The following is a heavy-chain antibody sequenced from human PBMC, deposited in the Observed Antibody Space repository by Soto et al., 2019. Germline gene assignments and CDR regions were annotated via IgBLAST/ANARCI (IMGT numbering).Heavy chain of an antibody. V-gene: IGHV4-38-2*01. J-gene: IGHJ4*02. CDR1: VEPMSGGYY. CDR2: IYYGGTT. Sequence: SATLSLTCAVSVEPMSGGYYWGWIRQSPGKGLEWIGSIYYGGTTYYNPSLRSRLAISIDTSKNQFSLRLTSVTAADTALYFCARGWYYFDFWGRGTLVTVSS. D-gene: IGHD2-15*01. CDR3: ARGWYYFDF.